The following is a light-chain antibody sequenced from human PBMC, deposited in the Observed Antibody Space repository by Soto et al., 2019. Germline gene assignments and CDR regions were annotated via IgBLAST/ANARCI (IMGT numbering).Light chain of an antibody. CDR3: SSYTTTTRL. CDR1: SSDIGSNNY. J-gene: IGLJ3*02. V-gene: IGLV2-14*01. Sequence: QSALTQPASVSGSPGQSITISCTGTSSDIGSNNYVSWFHQRPGKAPTLIIYEVSNRPSGVSTHFSGSKSGNTASLTISGLLPEDEAEYYCSSYTTTTRLFGGGTKLTVL. CDR2: EVS.